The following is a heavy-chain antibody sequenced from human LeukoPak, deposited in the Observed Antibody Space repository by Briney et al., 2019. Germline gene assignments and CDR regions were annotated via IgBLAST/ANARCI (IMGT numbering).Heavy chain of an antibody. CDR3: AKHSGSGSSNWFDP. V-gene: IGHV3-23*01. CDR2: ISGNGDST. J-gene: IGHJ5*02. D-gene: IGHD3-10*01. Sequence: GGSLRLSCEASGFSFSTYAMSWVRQTPGKGLEWVSAISGNGDSTYYADSVKGRFTISRDNSKNTLYLQMNSLRAEDTAVYYCAKHSGSGSSNWFDPWGQGTLVTVSS. CDR1: GFSFSTYA.